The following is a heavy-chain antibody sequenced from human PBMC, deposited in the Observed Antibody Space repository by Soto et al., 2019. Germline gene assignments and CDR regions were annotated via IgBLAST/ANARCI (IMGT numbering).Heavy chain of an antibody. CDR2: ISYDGSNK. D-gene: IGHD3-3*01. CDR1: GFTFSSYA. J-gene: IGHJ6*02. V-gene: IGHV3-30-3*01. CDR3: ARDAEWFSVWSAYYYYYGMDV. Sequence: LRLSCAASGFTFSSYAMHWVRQAPGKGLEWVAVISYDGSNKYYADSVKGRFTISRDNSKNTLYLQMNSLRAEDTAVYYCARDAEWFSVWSAYYYYYGMDVWGQGTTVTVSS.